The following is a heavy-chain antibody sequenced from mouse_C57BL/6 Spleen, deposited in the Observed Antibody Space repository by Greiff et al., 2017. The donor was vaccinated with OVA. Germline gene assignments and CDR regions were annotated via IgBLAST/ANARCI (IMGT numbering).Heavy chain of an antibody. D-gene: IGHD2-10*02. J-gene: IGHJ1*03. V-gene: IGHV6-3*01. Sequence: EVQLQQSGGGLVQPGGSMKLSCVASGFTFSNYWMNWVRQSPEKGLEWVAQIRLKSDNYATHYAESVKGRFTISRDDSKSSVYLQMNNLRAEDTGIYYCFLDYWYFDVWGTGTTVTVSS. CDR3: FLDYWYFDV. CDR2: IRLKSDNYAT. CDR1: GFTFSNYW.